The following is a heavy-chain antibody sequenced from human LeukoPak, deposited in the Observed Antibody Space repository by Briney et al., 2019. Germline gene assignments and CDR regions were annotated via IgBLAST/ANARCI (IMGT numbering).Heavy chain of an antibody. D-gene: IGHD3-10*01. J-gene: IGHJ5*02. CDR1: GGSISNYY. CDR2: IYDSGST. V-gene: IGHV4-59*08. CDR3: ARSGYYGSGSYPIT. Sequence: PSETLSLTCTVSGGSISNYYWSWIRQPPGKGLEWIGCIYDSGSTNYNPSLKSRVTISADTSKNQFSLKLSSVTAADTAVYYCARSGYYGSGSYPITWGQGTLVSVSS.